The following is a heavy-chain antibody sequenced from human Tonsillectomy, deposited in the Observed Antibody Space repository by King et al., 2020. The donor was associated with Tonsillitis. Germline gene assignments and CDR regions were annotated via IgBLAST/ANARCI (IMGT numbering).Heavy chain of an antibody. D-gene: IGHD3-9*01. CDR1: GFTFSSYS. CDR2: ISSSSSYI. V-gene: IGHV3-21*01. J-gene: IGHJ6*02. Sequence: QLVQSGGGLVKPGGSLRLSCAASGFTFSSYSMNWVRQAPGKGLEWVSSISSSSSYIYYADSVKGRFTISRDNAKNSLYLQMNSLRAEDTAVYYCTRDSVALRDFDCLSDSCCYYGMDVWGQGATVTVSS. CDR3: TRDSVALRDFDCLSDSCCYYGMDV.